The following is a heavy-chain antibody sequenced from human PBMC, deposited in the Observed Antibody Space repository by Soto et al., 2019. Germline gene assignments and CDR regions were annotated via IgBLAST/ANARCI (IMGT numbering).Heavy chain of an antibody. Sequence: QVQLVQSGAEVKKPGASVQVSCKASGYTFTNYAMHWVRQAPGQRLEWMGWINAGNGNTKYSQKFQGRVTITRDTSASTAYMELSSLRSEDTAVYDCARGGSLYWYFDLWGRGTLVTVSS. D-gene: IGHD1-26*01. CDR3: ARGGSLYWYFDL. V-gene: IGHV1-3*01. CDR1: GYTFTNYA. CDR2: INAGNGNT. J-gene: IGHJ2*01.